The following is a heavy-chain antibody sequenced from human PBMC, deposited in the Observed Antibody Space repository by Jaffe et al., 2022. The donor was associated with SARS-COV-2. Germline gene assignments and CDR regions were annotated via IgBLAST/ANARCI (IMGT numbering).Heavy chain of an antibody. Sequence: QVQLLQSGGEVKQPGASLKVSCKASGYTFTNHAISWVRQAPGQGLEWMGWISGYNGDIEYAQKFQGRVTVTRDTSTRTAYMELRSLRSDDTAVYYCARGTGALYLYFDLWGRGTLVTVSS. CDR1: GYTFTNHA. CDR2: ISGYNGDI. CDR3: ARGTGALYLYFDL. V-gene: IGHV1-18*01. D-gene: IGHD7-27*01. J-gene: IGHJ2*01.